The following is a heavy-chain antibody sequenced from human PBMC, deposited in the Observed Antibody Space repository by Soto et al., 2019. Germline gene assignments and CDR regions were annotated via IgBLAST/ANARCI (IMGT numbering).Heavy chain of an antibody. CDR1: AGSVTSDPYY. Sequence: QVQLQQSGPGLVKPSETLSLTCTVPAGSVTSDPYYWTWVRRRPGKGLEWIGYIYYTGSTYYSPSLRSRVSISGDTSKSQFSLRLTSVTAADTAVYYCAAQGGLESRYFYALFAWGQGTLVTVSS. V-gene: IGHV4-31*03. CDR3: AAQGGLESRYFYALFA. CDR2: IYYTGST. J-gene: IGHJ5*02. D-gene: IGHD2-15*01.